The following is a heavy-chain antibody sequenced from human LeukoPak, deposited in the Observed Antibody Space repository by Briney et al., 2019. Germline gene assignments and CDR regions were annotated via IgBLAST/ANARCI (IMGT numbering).Heavy chain of an antibody. CDR3: ARHVPGGFDTFEI. J-gene: IGHJ3*02. D-gene: IGHD4-23*01. V-gene: IGHV5-51*01. CDR1: GYSFRDHW. Sequence: GESLKISCKTSGYSFRDHWIGWVRQMPGEGLEWMGIIYPGDSDTRYSPSFRGQVTMSVDKSIRVAYLEWRSLKASDTAVCYCARHVPGGFDTFEIWGQGTMVTVSS. CDR2: IYPGDSDT.